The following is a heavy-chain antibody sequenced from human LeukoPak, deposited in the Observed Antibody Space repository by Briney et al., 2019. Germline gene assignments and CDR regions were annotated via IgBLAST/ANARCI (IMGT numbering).Heavy chain of an antibody. J-gene: IGHJ6*04. V-gene: IGHV5-51*01. CDR3: ARSSQAYHFGMDV. CDR1: GYSFTSHW. D-gene: IGHD3-10*01. CDR2: IDPGDSDT. Sequence: GESLKISCKGSGYSFTSHWIGWVRQMPGKGLEWMGVIDPGDSDTRYSPSFQGQVTISADKSISTAYLQWSSLKASDTAMYYCARSSQAYHFGMDVWGKGTTVTVSS.